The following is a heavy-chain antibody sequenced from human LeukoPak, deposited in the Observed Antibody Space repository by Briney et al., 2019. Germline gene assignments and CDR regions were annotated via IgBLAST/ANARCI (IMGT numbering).Heavy chain of an antibody. CDR2: ISAYNGNT. J-gene: IGHJ3*02. V-gene: IGHV1-18*01. D-gene: IGHD3-22*01. CDR1: GYTFTSYG. CDR3: ATTTFSHYYDSSGYFDDAFDI. Sequence: ASVKVSCKASGYTFTSYGISWVRQAPGQGLEWMGWISAYNGNTNYAQKLQGRVTMTTDTSTSTAYMELRSLRSDDTAVYYCATTTFSHYYDSSGYFDDAFDIWGQGTMVTVSS.